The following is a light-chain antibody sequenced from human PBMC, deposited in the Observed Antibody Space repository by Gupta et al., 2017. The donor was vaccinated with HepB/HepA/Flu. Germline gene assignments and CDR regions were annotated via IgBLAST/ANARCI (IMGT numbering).Light chain of an antibody. CDR3: LQRVSWPVT. CDR1: QTIGNF. J-gene: IGKJ2*01. CDR2: DVF. V-gene: IGKV3-11*01. Sequence: EVVLTQSPVTLSLSPGESATLSCRASQTIGNFLAWYQQRPGQAPRLLIYDVFNMATGIPARFSGSESGTDFTLTMSSLEPEEFAVYYCLQRVSWPVTFGQGTKLEIK.